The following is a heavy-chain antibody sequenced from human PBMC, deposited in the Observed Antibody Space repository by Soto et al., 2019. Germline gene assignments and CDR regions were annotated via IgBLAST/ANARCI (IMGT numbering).Heavy chain of an antibody. J-gene: IGHJ3*02. D-gene: IGHD1-20*01. CDR2: IGGGDHER. V-gene: IGHV3-23*01. CDR1: GFTFNIFA. Sequence: EVQLLESGGCSVQPGGSLRLSCAASGFTFNIFAMSWVRQAPGKGLEWVSAIGGGDHERYYADSVKGRFTISRDNSKSTLFLQMNSLRAEDTAVYYCAKDRMDHNSVWDPFVIWGQGTMVTVSS. CDR3: AKDRMDHNSVWDPFVI.